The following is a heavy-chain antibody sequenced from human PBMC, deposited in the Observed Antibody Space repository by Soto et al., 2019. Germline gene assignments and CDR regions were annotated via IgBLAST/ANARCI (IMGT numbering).Heavy chain of an antibody. D-gene: IGHD3-10*02. V-gene: IGHV2-5*02. J-gene: IGHJ3*01. CDR1: GFSLSTYGVG. Sequence: QITLKESGPTLVKPTQTLTLTCTFSGFSLSTYGVGVGWVRQPPGKALEWLAIIYWDHDQYFSPSLKDRLTISNYTSTNQVVLTMTSMDPVDTATYFFAHFVRTFDVWGHGTVVTVSS. CDR2: IYWDHDQ. CDR3: AHFVRTFDV.